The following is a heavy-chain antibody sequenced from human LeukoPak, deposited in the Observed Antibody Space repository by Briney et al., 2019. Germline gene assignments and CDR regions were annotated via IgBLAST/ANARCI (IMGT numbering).Heavy chain of an antibody. CDR3: ARGGGGHILTAYYY. Sequence: GGSLRLSCPASGFAFSSYAMSWVRQAPGKGLEWVSTISGGGGSTYYADSVKGRFTISRDNSKNTLYLQMNSLRAEDTAVYYCARGGGGHILTAYYYWGQGTLVTVSS. CDR2: ISGGGGST. D-gene: IGHD3-9*01. V-gene: IGHV3-23*01. CDR1: GFAFSSYA. J-gene: IGHJ4*02.